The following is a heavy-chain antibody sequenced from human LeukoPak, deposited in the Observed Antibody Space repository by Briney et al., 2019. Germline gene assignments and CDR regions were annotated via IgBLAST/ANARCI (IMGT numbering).Heavy chain of an antibody. J-gene: IGHJ4*02. CDR3: ASRTRFPLRFFDY. Sequence: SETLSLTCSVVGGSLTSSNQYWGWIRQPPGKGLEWIGSIYYSGRTYYNPSLKSRATISVDTSKNQFSLKLSSVTAADTAVYYCASRTRFPLRFFDYWGQGTLVTVSS. V-gene: IGHV4-39*01. CDR1: GGSLTSSNQY. CDR2: IYYSGRT. D-gene: IGHD3-3*01.